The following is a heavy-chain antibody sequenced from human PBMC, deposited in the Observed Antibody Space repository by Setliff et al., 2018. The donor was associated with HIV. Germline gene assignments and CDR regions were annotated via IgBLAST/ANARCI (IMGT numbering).Heavy chain of an antibody. V-gene: IGHV4-59*08. CDR3: ARTGYAFDV. Sequence: SETLSLTCTVSGGSMNANHWSWIRQSPGKGPEWIAYIHVSGSTYFNPSLSSRVTISIDTSNNQFSLRLSSVTAADTAVYYCARTGYAFDVWGLGTMVTVPS. CDR2: IHVSGST. CDR1: GGSMNANH. J-gene: IGHJ3*01.